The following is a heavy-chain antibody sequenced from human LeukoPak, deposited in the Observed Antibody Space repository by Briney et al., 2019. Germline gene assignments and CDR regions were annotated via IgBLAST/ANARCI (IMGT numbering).Heavy chain of an antibody. J-gene: IGHJ4*02. Sequence: GGSLRLSCAASGFTFSSYSMNCVRQAPGKGLEWVSSMRSSANYINYADSVKGRFTISRDNAKNSLFLQMNSLRAEDRAIYYCARDSLTLIVGRQRRGLDYWGQGTLVTVSS. CDR1: GFTFSSYS. V-gene: IGHV3-21*01. CDR3: ARDSLTLIVGRQRRGLDY. CDR2: MRSSANYI. D-gene: IGHD3-22*01.